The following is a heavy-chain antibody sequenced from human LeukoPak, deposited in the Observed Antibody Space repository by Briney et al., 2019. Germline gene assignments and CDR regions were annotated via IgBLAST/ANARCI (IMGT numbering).Heavy chain of an antibody. CDR2: IYPDGNT. J-gene: IGHJ6*03. V-gene: IGHV3-66*01. CDR3: ARANGARHYYYYMGV. D-gene: IGHD6-6*01. Sequence: GGSLRLSCAASGFTVSSNYMNWVRQAPGKGLEWVSMIYPDGNTFYTNSVKGRFTISRDNSKNTLDLQMSSLRAEDTAVYYCARANGARHYYYYMGVWGKGTTVTVSS. CDR1: GFTVSSNY.